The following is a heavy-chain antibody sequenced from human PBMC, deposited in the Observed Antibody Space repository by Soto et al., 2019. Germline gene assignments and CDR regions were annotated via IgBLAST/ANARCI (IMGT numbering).Heavy chain of an antibody. CDR3: ARVRSDSSGWYGYFDY. V-gene: IGHV1-3*01. CDR2: INAGNGNT. D-gene: IGHD6-19*01. Sequence: ASVKVSCKASGYTFTSYSMHWVRQAPVQSLEWMGWINAGNGNTKYSQKFQGRVTITADKSTSTAYMELSSLRSEDTAVYYCARVRSDSSGWYGYFDYWGQGTLVTVSS. CDR1: GYTFTSYS. J-gene: IGHJ4*02.